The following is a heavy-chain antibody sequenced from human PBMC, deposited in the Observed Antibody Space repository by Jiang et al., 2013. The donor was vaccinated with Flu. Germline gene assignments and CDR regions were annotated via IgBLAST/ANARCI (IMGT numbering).Heavy chain of an antibody. J-gene: IGHJ4*02. V-gene: IGHV5-51*01. CDR2: IYPGDSNT. D-gene: IGHD6-19*01. CDR1: GYSFTSYW. Sequence: LKISCKGSGYSFTSYWIGLGAPDARERPGVDGIIYPGDSNTRYSPSFQGQVTISADKSISTAYLQWSSLKASDTAMYYCALGTVAGYNFDYWGRGTLVTVSS. CDR3: ALGTVAGYNFDY.